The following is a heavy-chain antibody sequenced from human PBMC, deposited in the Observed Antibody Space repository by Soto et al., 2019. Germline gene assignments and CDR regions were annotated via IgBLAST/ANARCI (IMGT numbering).Heavy chain of an antibody. D-gene: IGHD1-26*01. CDR2: MNPNSGNT. V-gene: IGHV1-8*02. J-gene: IGHJ6*02. Sequence: ASVKVSCKASGYTFTSYGISWVRQAPGQGLEWMGWMNPNSGNTGYAQKFQGRVTMTRNTSISTAYMELSSLRSEDTAVYYCARGEEWELRDYYYGMDVWGQGTTVTVSS. CDR3: ARGEEWELRDYYYGMDV. CDR1: GYTFTSYG.